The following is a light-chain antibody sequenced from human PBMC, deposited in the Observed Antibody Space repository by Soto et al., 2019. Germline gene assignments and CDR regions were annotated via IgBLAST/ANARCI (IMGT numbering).Light chain of an antibody. CDR2: GAS. V-gene: IGKV3-15*01. J-gene: IGKJ1*01. CDR1: QSVSSY. Sequence: EIAMSLSPATLSVSPGERTTLSCGASQSVSSYLAWYQQKPGQAPRLLIYGASTRATGIPARFSGSGSGTEFTLTISSLQPDDFATYYCQHYSGYSRTFGQGTKVDIK. CDR3: QHYSGYSRT.